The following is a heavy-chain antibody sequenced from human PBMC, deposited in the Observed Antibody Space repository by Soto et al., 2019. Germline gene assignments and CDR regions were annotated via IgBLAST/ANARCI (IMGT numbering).Heavy chain of an antibody. CDR1: GFTFSTYG. CDR2: ISYDENKK. V-gene: IGHV3-30*18. D-gene: IGHD3-16*01. CDR3: AKGGFGGVSPLTLY. J-gene: IGHJ4*02. Sequence: QVQLVESGGGVVQPGRSLRLSCAASGFTFSTYGMHWVRQAPGKGLEWVAFISYDENKKYYADSVKGRFTISRDNSKNPLYLEMTSPRAEDTAVYYCAKGGFGGVSPLTLYWGQGTLVTVSS.